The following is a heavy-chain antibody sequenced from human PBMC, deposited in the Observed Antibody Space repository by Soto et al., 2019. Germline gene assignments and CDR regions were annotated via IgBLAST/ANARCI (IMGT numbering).Heavy chain of an antibody. CDR3: ARLIHSGWFDP. CDR2: ISSSSGHI. CDR1: GFTFSSYS. Sequence: LRLSCAASGFTFSSYSMNWVRQAPGKGLEWVSSISSSSGHIYYADSVKGRFTISRDNAKNSLYLQMNSLRAEDTAVYYCARLIHSGWFDPWGQGTLVTVSS. D-gene: IGHD2-15*01. J-gene: IGHJ5*02. V-gene: IGHV3-21*01.